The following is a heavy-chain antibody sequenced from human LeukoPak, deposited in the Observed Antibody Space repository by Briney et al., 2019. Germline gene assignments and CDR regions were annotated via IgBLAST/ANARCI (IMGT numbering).Heavy chain of an antibody. Sequence: GGSLRLSCAASGFTFSSYAMSWVRQAPGKGLEWVSAISGSGGSTYYADSVKGRFTISRDNSKNTLYLQMNSLRAEDTAVYYCAKDGEVLGYCSSTSCYCDYWGQGTLVTVSS. V-gene: IGHV3-23*01. CDR1: GFTFSSYA. D-gene: IGHD2-2*01. CDR2: ISGSGGST. CDR3: AKDGEVLGYCSSTSCYCDY. J-gene: IGHJ4*02.